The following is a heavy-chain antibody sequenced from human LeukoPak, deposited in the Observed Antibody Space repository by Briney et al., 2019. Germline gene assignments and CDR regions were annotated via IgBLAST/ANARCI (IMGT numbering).Heavy chain of an antibody. CDR1: GFTFSSYV. CDR3: ARDPYSGTYGDTYYYYMDV. CDR2: ISSSSSYI. V-gene: IGHV3-21*01. D-gene: IGHD1-26*01. J-gene: IGHJ6*03. Sequence: GGSLRLSCAASGFTFSSYVMSWVRQAPGKGLEWVSSISSSSSYIYYADSVKGRFTISRDNAKNSLYLQMNSLRAEDTAVYYCARDPYSGTYGDTYYYYMDVWGKGTTVTISS.